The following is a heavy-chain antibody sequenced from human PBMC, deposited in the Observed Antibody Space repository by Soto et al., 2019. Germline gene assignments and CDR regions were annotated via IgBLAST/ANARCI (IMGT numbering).Heavy chain of an antibody. D-gene: IGHD4-17*01. CDR1: GFSLSTSGAG. Sequence: QITLEESGPTLVKPTQTLTLTCTFSGFSLSTSGAGVGWIRQPAGKALEWLALISWKDDKRYNPGLKSRLSSTKDTSKSQVVLTMTNADPVDTATYFCAHRYGGNFYRWYFDFWGQGTLVTVSS. V-gene: IGHV2-5*01. J-gene: IGHJ4*02. CDR3: AHRYGGNFYRWYFDF. CDR2: ISWKDDK.